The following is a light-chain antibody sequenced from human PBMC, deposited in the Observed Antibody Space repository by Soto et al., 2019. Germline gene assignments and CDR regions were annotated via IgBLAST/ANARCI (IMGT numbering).Light chain of an antibody. CDR2: TNN. CDR1: NSNIGSNY. J-gene: IGLJ1*01. CDR3: QSYDRSLSGSF. V-gene: IGLV1-47*01. Sequence: QSVLTQPPSASGTPGQRVTISCSGRNSNIGSNYVYWYQQVPGTAPKLLIYTNNQRPSGVPDRFSGSKSATSASLAIGGLRSEDEADYYCQSYDRSLSGSFFGTGTKLTVL.